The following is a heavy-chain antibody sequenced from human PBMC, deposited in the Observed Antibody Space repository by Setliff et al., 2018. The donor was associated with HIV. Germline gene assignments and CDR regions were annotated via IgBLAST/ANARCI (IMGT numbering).Heavy chain of an antibody. CDR2: IYYSGST. CDR1: GGSINSSSYY. Sequence: SETLSLTCTVSGGSINSSSYYWGWIRQPPGKGPEWIGSIYYSGSTYYNPSLKSRVTISEDTSKNQISLKLSSVSAADTAVYSCVRHGGTIVVVTTPRLVVWYIDLWGRGTLVTVSS. D-gene: IGHD2-21*02. J-gene: IGHJ2*01. V-gene: IGHV4-39*01. CDR3: VRHGGTIVVVTTPRLVVWYIDL.